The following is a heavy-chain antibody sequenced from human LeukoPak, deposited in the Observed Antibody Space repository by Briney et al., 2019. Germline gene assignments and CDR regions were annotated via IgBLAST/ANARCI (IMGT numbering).Heavy chain of an antibody. CDR1: GGSISSSSYY. Sequence: SETLSLTYTVSGGSISSSSYYWGWIRQPPGKGLEWIGSIYYSGSTYYNPSLKSRVTISVDTSKSQFSLKLSSVTAADTAVYYCARRVHYYYDSSGYYYFDYWGQGTLVTVSS. CDR2: IYYSGST. D-gene: IGHD3-22*01. V-gene: IGHV4-39*01. CDR3: ARRVHYYYDSSGYYYFDY. J-gene: IGHJ4*02.